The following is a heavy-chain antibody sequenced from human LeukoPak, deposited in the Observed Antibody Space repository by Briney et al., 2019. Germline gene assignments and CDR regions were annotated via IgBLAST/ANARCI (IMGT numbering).Heavy chain of an antibody. J-gene: IGHJ4*02. CDR3: ARIRFLEWFFDY. D-gene: IGHD3-3*01. CDR2: IYYSGST. CDR1: GGSISYYY. Sequence: SETLSLTCTVSGGSISYYYWSWIRQPPGKRLEWIGFIYYSGSTNYNPSLKSRVTISVDTSKNHFSLKLSSVTAADTAVYYCARIRFLEWFFDYWGQGTPVTVSS. V-gene: IGHV4-59*01.